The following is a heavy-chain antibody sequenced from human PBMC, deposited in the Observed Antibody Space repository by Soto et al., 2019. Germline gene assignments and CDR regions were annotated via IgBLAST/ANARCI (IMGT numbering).Heavy chain of an antibody. V-gene: IGHV1-18*04. D-gene: IGHD2-2*03. J-gene: IGHJ6*01. CDR3: PRLKLILDPVVEPALFFRRQAPQVSV. CDR1: GYTFTSYA. CDR2: ISPYNGNT. Sequence: ASVKVSCKASGYTFTSYAFSWVRQAPGQGLEWMGWISPYNGNTKYAQMLQGRVTMTRDTLTSRAYMELRSLRSDDTAVYYCPRLKLILDPVVEPALFFRRQAPQVSVW.